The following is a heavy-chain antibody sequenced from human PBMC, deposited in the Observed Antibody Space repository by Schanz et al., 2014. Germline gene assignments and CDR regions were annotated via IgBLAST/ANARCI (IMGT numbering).Heavy chain of an antibody. J-gene: IGHJ4*02. D-gene: IGHD3-10*01. V-gene: IGHV3-48*01. CDR3: VSSGSYSSYAF. CDR2: IRSSSTPI. Sequence: EVQLVESGGGWLQPGGSLRLSCAASGSTFSDYSMYWVRQAPGKGPEGVSYIRSSSTPIYYADSAKGRFTISRDNAKNSLYLQMNSLRTEDAAVYDCVSSGSYSSYAFWGQGTLVTVSS. CDR1: GSTFSDYS.